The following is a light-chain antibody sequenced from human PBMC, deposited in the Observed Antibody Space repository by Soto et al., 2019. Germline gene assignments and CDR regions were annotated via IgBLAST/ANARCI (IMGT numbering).Light chain of an antibody. CDR1: SSDVGGYNY. V-gene: IGLV2-14*03. Sequence: VLTQPASVSGSPGQSITISCTGTSSDVGGYNYVSWYQQHPGKAPKLMIYDVSNRPSGVSNRFSGSKSGNTASLSISGLQAEDEADYYCSSYTSSNTLYVFGTGTKVTVL. CDR2: DVS. CDR3: SSYTSSNTLYV. J-gene: IGLJ1*01.